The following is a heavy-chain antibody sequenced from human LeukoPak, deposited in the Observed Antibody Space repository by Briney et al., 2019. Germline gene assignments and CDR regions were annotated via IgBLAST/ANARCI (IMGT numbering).Heavy chain of an antibody. V-gene: IGHV3-11*01. Sequence: GGSLRLSCAASGFTFSDYCVSWIRQAPGKGLEWVSYISSSGSTIYYADSVKGRFTISRDNAKNSLYLQMNSLRAEDTAVYYCARQAGSRDGYSLGDYWGQGTLVTVSS. CDR1: GFTFSDYC. CDR2: ISSSGSTI. D-gene: IGHD5-24*01. J-gene: IGHJ4*02. CDR3: ARQAGSRDGYSLGDY.